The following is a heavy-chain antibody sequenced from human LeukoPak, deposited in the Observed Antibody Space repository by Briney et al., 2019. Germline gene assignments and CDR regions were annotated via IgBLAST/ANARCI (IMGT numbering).Heavy chain of an antibody. CDR1: GGSISSYL. J-gene: IGHJ4*02. CDR3: ARDKSLRGNWFGNDY. V-gene: IGHV4-59*01. CDR2: ISNSGST. Sequence: SETLSLTCTVSGGSISSYLWSWIRQSPGKGPEWIGYISNSGSTNYNHSLRSRVTISLDTSKNQFSLRLSFVTAADTAVYYCARDKSLRGNWFGNDYWGQGTLVTVSS. D-gene: IGHD3-10*01.